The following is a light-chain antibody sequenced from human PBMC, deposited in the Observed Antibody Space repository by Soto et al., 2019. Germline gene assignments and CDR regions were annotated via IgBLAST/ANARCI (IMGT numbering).Light chain of an antibody. CDR2: ASS. J-gene: IGKJ3*01. V-gene: IGKV1-12*01. Sequence: DIQMTQSPFSVSASVGDTVTITCRASQDILSWLAWYQQKPGEAPRLLIYASSNLQSGAPSRFSGSRSGTDFTLTISILQPEDFAPYYCQQANTFPITFGPGTRVDIK. CDR3: QQANTFPIT. CDR1: QDILSW.